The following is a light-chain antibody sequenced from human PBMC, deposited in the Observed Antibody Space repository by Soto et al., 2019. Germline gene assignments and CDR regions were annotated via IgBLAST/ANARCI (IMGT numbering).Light chain of an antibody. J-gene: IGKJ4*01. CDR2: GAS. CDR3: QQFSSYPLT. V-gene: IGKV3-20*01. CDR1: QSVSSSY. Sequence: EIVLTQSPCTLSLSPGERASGSCMASQSVSSSYLAWYQQKPGQAPRLLIYGASSRATGIPDRFSGSGSGTDFTLTISRLEPEDFAVYYCQQFSSYPLTFGGGTKVDIK.